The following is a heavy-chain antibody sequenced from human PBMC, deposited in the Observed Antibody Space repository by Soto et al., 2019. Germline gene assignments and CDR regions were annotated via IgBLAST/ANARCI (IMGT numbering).Heavy chain of an antibody. CDR1: GGSISSYY. CDR2: IYTSGST. J-gene: IGHJ4*02. CDR3: ARENYYDSSGYYYDPLFDY. D-gene: IGHD3-22*01. Sequence: SETLSLTCTVSGGSISSYYWSWIRQPAGKGLEWIGRIYTSGSTNYNPSLKSRVTMSVDTSKNQFSLKLSSVTAADTAVYYCARENYYDSSGYYYDPLFDYWGQGTLVTVSS. V-gene: IGHV4-4*07.